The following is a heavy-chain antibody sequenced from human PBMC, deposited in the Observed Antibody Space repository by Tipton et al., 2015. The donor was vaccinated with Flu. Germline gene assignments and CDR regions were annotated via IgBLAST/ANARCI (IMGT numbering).Heavy chain of an antibody. CDR2: ISSSSSYI. D-gene: IGHD3-3*01. V-gene: IGHV3-21*01. CDR3: ARDGYYDFWSGYFHRYYGMDV. J-gene: IGHJ6*02. CDR1: GFTFSSYS. Sequence: GSLRLSCAASGFTFSSYSMNWVRQAPGKGRGWVSSISSSSSYIYYADSVKGRFTISRDNAKNSLYLQMNSLRAEDTAVYYCARDGYYDFWSGYFHRYYGMDVWGQGP.